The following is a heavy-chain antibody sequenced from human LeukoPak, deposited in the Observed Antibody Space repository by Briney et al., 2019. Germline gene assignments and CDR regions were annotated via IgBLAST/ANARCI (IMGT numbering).Heavy chain of an antibody. D-gene: IGHD5-24*01. V-gene: IGHV4-39*01. Sequence: GSLRLSCAASGFTFNSYGMGWIRQPPGKGLEWIGSIFYSGNTYDNPSLKSRVTISVDTSKNQFSLKLNSVTAADTAVYYCARHRSKWLQSSFDYWGQGTLVTVSS. CDR2: IFYSGNT. CDR1: GFTFNSYG. CDR3: ARHRSKWLQSSFDY. J-gene: IGHJ4*02.